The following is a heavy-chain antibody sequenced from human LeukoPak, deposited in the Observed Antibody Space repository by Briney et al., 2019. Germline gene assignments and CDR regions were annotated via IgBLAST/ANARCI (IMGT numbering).Heavy chain of an antibody. J-gene: IGHJ5*02. CDR2: ISGYNGNT. CDR1: GHTFSIHG. CDR3: ARRPVAALGEFDP. Sequence: RASVTVSFTSSGHTFSIHGVTWVRQAPGQGLEWMGWISGYNGNTNYSQKFQGRVTITTDTSTSTAYMELRSLRSDDTAVYYCARRPVAALGEFDPWGQGTLVTVSS. V-gene: IGHV1-18*01. D-gene: IGHD6-19*01.